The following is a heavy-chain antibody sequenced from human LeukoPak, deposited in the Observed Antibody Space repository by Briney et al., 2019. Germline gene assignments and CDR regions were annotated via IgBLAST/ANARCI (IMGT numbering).Heavy chain of an antibody. CDR2: FDPVYGKT. CDR3: AIHKKWLVRPSRDYFDY. J-gene: IGHJ4*02. V-gene: IGHV1-24*01. CDR1: GNTLTELS. D-gene: IGHD6-19*01. Sequence: ASVKVSCKVSGNTLTELSIHWVRQAPGKGLEWMGGFDPVYGKTVSAQKFQGRVTMTEDTSTDTAYMDLSGLRSDDTGVYYCAIHKKWLVRPSRDYFDYWGQGTLVTVSS.